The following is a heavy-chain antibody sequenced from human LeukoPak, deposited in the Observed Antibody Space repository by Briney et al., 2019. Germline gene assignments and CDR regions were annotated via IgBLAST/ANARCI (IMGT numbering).Heavy chain of an antibody. V-gene: IGHV3-23*01. CDR1: GFTFSSYA. CDR3: AKSEPHYYDSSGYSTFDY. CDR2: ISGSGGST. Sequence: GGSLRLSCAASGFTFSSYAMSWVRQAPGKGLEWVSAISGSGGSTYYADSVKGRFTISRDNSENTLYLQMSSLRAEDTAVYYCAKSEPHYYDSSGYSTFDYWGQGTLVTVSS. J-gene: IGHJ4*02. D-gene: IGHD3-22*01.